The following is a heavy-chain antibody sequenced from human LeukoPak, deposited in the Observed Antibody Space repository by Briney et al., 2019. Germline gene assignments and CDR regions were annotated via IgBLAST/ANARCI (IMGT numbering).Heavy chain of an antibody. J-gene: IGHJ4*02. D-gene: IGHD6-6*01. CDR3: AREGEYSSSSLDY. V-gene: IGHV4-4*02. Sequence: SGTLSLTCAVSGGSISSSNWWSWVRQPPGKGLEWIGEIYHSGSTNYNPSLKSRVTISVYKSKNQFSLKLSSVTAADTAVYYCAREGEYSSSSLDYWGQGTLVTVSS. CDR2: IYHSGST. CDR1: GGSISSSNW.